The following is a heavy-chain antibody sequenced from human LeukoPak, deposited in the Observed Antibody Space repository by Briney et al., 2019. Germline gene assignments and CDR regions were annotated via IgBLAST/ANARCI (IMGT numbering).Heavy chain of an antibody. J-gene: IGHJ4*02. CDR1: GGSISNTNW. CDR2: ISLTGLT. V-gene: IGHV4-4*02. CDR3: SRDNGPFSPPGY. D-gene: IGHD2-8*01. Sequence: PSGTLSLTCGVSGGSISNTNWWSCVRQPPGQGLEWIGEISLTGLTHYNPSLESRVTVSLDKSKNQLSLNLTSVTAADPAVDYCSRDNGPFSPPGYWGQGTLVTVLS.